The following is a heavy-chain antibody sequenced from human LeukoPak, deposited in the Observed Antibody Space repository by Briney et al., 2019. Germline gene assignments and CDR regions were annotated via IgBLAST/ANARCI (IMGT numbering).Heavy chain of an antibody. J-gene: IGHJ6*03. CDR1: GFTFSDHY. D-gene: IGHD4-17*01. Sequence: GGSLRLSCAASGFTFSDHYMDWVRQAPGKGLEWVGRTTNKANSYTTEYAASVKGRFTISTDDSKNSLYLQMNSLKTEDTAVYYCAREGALTNDYGDYVYYYYMDVWGKGTTVTISS. V-gene: IGHV3-72*01. CDR3: AREGALTNDYGDYVYYYYMDV. CDR2: TTNKANSYTT.